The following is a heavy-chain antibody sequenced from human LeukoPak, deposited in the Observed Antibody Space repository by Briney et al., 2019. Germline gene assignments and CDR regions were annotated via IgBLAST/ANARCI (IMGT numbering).Heavy chain of an antibody. D-gene: IGHD5/OR15-5a*01. CDR2: IGSSSSYT. Sequence: GGSLSLSRAASGFTFCGYYMSWIRQAPGKGLEWVSCIGSSSSYTNYADSVKGRFTISRDNTKNSLYLQIDGLRGEDTAVYYCARDRGAVESTCFDYWARRPIVTVSS. CDR1: GFTFCGYY. J-gene: IGHJ4*02. V-gene: IGHV3-11*05. CDR3: ARDRGAVESTCFDY.